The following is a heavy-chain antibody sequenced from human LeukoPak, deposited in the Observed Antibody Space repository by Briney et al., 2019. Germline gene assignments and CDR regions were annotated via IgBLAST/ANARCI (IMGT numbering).Heavy chain of an antibody. V-gene: IGHV4-59*01. J-gene: IGHJ5*02. Sequence: TXXLTCXVSGGSISSYYWSWIRQPPGKGLEWVGYIYYSGSTNYNPSLKSRVTISVDTSKNQFSLKLSSVTAADTAVYYCARDGDPGNWFDPWGQGTLVTVSS. CDR3: ARDGDPGNWFDP. CDR1: GGSISSYY. D-gene: IGHD7-27*01. CDR2: IYYSGST.